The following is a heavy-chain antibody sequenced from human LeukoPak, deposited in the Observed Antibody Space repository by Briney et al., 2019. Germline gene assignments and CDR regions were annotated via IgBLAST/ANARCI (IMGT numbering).Heavy chain of an antibody. Sequence: PSQTLSLTCAVSGGSISSGGYSWSWIRQPPGKGLEWIGYIYHSGSTYYNPSLKSRVTISVDRSKNQFSLKLSSVTAADTAVYYCARAIDDGGDNCYFDYWGQGTLVTVSS. CDR2: IYHSGST. D-gene: IGHD2-21*02. CDR1: GGSISSGGYS. CDR3: ARAIDDGGDNCYFDY. J-gene: IGHJ4*02. V-gene: IGHV4-30-2*01.